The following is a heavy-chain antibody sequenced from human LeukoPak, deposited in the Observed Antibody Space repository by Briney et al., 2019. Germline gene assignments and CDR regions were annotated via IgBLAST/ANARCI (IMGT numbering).Heavy chain of an antibody. V-gene: IGHV4-59*01. CDR1: GGSISSYY. D-gene: IGHD5-18*01. J-gene: IGHJ4*02. Sequence: SETLSLTCTVSGGSISSYYWSWIRQPPGKGLEWIGYIYYSGSTNYNPSLKSRVTISVDTSKNQFSLKLSSVTAADTAVYYCARDGTAMENVLDYWGQGTLVTVSS. CDR2: IYYSGST. CDR3: ARDGTAMENVLDY.